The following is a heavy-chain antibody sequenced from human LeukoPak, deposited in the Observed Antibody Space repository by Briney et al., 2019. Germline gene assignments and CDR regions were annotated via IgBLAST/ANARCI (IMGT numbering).Heavy chain of an antibody. J-gene: IGHJ5*02. CDR3: AREGKEMATIFGWFDP. CDR1: GGTFSSYA. Sequence: SVKVSCKASGGTFSSYAISWVRQAPGQGLEWMGGIIPILGIANYAQKFQGRVTITADKSTSTAYMELSSLRSEDTAVYYCAREGKEMATIFGWFDPWGQGTLVTVSS. CDR2: IIPILGIA. V-gene: IGHV1-69*04. D-gene: IGHD3-3*01.